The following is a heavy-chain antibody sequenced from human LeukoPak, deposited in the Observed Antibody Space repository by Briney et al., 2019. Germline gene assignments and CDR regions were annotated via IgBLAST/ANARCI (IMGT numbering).Heavy chain of an antibody. CDR2: SNSDGRST. CDR3: AKDRGLWFGDKKGFDY. J-gene: IGHJ4*02. V-gene: IGHV3-74*01. Sequence: GGSLRLSCSASGFTFTSYWMHWVRQAPGKGLVWVSRSNSDGRSTSYADSVKGRFTISRDNAKNTVYLQMNSLRAEDTAVYYCAKDRGLWFGDKKGFDYWGQGTLVTVSS. CDR1: GFTFTSYW. D-gene: IGHD3-10*01.